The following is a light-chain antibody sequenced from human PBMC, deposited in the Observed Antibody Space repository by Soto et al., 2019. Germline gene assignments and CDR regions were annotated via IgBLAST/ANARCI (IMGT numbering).Light chain of an antibody. CDR1: QNIFSY. Sequence: DIQMTQSPSSLSASVGDRVTITCRASQNIFSYISWYQHKPGKAPHLLIYDASSLQSGVPSRFSGSGSGTDFALTISSLQHEDSATFYCQQSYSVPHTFGQGTKLEI. CDR3: QQSYSVPHT. CDR2: DAS. J-gene: IGKJ2*01. V-gene: IGKV1-39*01.